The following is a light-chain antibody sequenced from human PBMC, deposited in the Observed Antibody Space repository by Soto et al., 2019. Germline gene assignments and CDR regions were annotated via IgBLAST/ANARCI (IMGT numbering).Light chain of an antibody. CDR3: QQYNNWPRLT. Sequence: EIVMPQSPATLSASPGARATLSCRASQSVSSNLAWYQQKPDQAPRLLISGASIRATGIPARLSGSGSGTEFTLTISSLQSEDVAGDYGQQYNNWPRLTCGQGTRLEIK. J-gene: IGKJ5*01. V-gene: IGKV3D-15*01. CDR1: QSVSSN. CDR2: GAS.